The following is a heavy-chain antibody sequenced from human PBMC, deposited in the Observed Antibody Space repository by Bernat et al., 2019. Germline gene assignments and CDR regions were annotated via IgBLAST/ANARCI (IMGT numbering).Heavy chain of an antibody. CDR3: GRLSDDCWSGYYHFDP. D-gene: IGHD3-3*01. CDR2: IDPSDSYT. CDR1: GYSFTSYW. Sequence: EVQLVQSGAEVKKPGESLRISCKGSGYSFTSYWISWVRQMPGKGLEWMGRIDPSDSYTNYSPSFQGHVTISADKSISTAYLQWSSLKASDTAMYYCGRLSDDCWSGYYHFDPWGQGTLVTVSS. V-gene: IGHV5-10-1*03. J-gene: IGHJ5*02.